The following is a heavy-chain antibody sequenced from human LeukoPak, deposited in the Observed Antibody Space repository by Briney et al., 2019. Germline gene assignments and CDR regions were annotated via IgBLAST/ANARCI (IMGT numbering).Heavy chain of an antibody. Sequence: GGSLRLSCAASGFTFSSYWMHWVRQAPGKGLVCVSRITSDGSSTSYADSVKGRFTISRDNSKNTLNLQMNSLRAEDTAVYYCARDYSGYGMDVWGQGTTVTVSS. V-gene: IGHV3-74*01. D-gene: IGHD1-26*01. CDR1: GFTFSSYW. CDR3: ARDYSGYGMDV. J-gene: IGHJ6*02. CDR2: ITSDGSST.